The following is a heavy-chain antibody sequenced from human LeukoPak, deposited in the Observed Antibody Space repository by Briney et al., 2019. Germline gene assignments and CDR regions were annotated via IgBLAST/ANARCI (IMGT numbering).Heavy chain of an antibody. Sequence: ASVKVSCKASGYTFTSYDINWVRQATGQGLEWMGWMNPNSGNTGYAQKFQGRVTMTRNTSISTAYMELSSLRSEDTAVYYCARAGRLVAARRYYYYYMDVWGKGTTVTVSS. J-gene: IGHJ6*03. CDR2: MNPNSGNT. D-gene: IGHD6-6*01. V-gene: IGHV1-8*01. CDR1: GYTFTSYD. CDR3: ARAGRLVAARRYYYYYMDV.